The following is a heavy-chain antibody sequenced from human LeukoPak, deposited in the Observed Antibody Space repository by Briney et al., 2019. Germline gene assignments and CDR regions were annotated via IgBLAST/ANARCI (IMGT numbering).Heavy chain of an antibody. V-gene: IGHV1-18*01. Sequence: ASVKVSCKASGYTFTSYGITWVRQAPGQGLEWMGWISAYNGNTNYAQKLQGRVTMTTDTSTSTAYMELRSLRSDDTAVYYCARMAWFGELLLFDYWGQGTLVTVSS. J-gene: IGHJ4*02. D-gene: IGHD3-10*01. CDR1: GYTFTSYG. CDR3: ARMAWFGELLLFDY. CDR2: ISAYNGNT.